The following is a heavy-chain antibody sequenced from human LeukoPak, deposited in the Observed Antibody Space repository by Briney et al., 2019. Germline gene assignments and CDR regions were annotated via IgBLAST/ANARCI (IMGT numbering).Heavy chain of an antibody. Sequence: SETLSLTCAVSGYSISSGYYWGWIRQPPGKGLEWIGSIYHSGSTYYNPSLKSRVTISVDTSKNQFSLKLSSVTAADTAVYYCASGGYSSGWYTKNVWGQGTLVTVSS. D-gene: IGHD6-19*01. J-gene: IGHJ4*02. CDR3: ASGGYSSGWYTKNV. CDR2: IYHSGST. V-gene: IGHV4-38-2*01. CDR1: GYSISSGYY.